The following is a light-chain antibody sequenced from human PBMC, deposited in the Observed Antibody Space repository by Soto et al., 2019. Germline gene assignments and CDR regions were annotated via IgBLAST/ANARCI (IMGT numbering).Light chain of an antibody. CDR1: QGISSW. J-gene: IGKJ1*01. Sequence: IPMTQSPSSVSASVGDRVTITCRASQGISSWLAWYQQKPGKAPNLLIYDASNLQSGVQSRFSGSGSGTDFTLTITSLQPEGYATYYYQQASSFPWTFGQGTKVEIK. CDR3: QQASSFPWT. V-gene: IGKV1-12*01. CDR2: DAS.